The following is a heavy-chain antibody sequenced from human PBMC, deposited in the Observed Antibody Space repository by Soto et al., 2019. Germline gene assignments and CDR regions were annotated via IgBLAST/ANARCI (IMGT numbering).Heavy chain of an antibody. J-gene: IGHJ5*02. CDR3: ARGSYYDSSGLEVWFDP. CDR1: GYTFTSYG. D-gene: IGHD3-22*01. Sequence: GASVKVSCKASGYTFTSYGISWVRQAPGQGLEWMGWISAYNGNTNYAQKLQGRVTMTTDTSTSTAYMELRSLRSDDTAVYYCARGSYYDSSGLEVWFDPWGQGTLVTVSS. CDR2: ISAYNGNT. V-gene: IGHV1-18*01.